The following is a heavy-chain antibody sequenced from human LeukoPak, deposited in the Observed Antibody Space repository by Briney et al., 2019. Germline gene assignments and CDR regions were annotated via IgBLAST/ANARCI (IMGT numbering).Heavy chain of an antibody. CDR1: GFTFSSYG. J-gene: IGHJ3*02. Sequence: GGSLRLSCAASGFTFSSYGMHWVRQAPGKGLEWVAVIWYDGSNKYYADSVKGRFTISRDNSKNTLYLQMNSLRAEDTAVYYCARLNYDSSGYHPTEAFDIWGQGTMVTVSS. CDR3: ARLNYDSSGYHPTEAFDI. V-gene: IGHV3-33*01. D-gene: IGHD3-22*01. CDR2: IWYDGSNK.